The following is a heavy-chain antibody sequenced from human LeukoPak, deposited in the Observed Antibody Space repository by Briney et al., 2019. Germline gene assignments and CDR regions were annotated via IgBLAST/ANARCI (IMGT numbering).Heavy chain of an antibody. CDR2: IVVGSGNT. D-gene: IGHD4-23*01. CDR3: AAATTGVRIKLDY. CDR1: GFTFTSSA. Sequence: TSVKVSCKASGFTFTSSAVQWVRQARGQRLEWIGWIVVGSGNTNYAQKFQERVTITRDMSRSTAYMELSSLRSEDTAVYYCAAATTGVRIKLDYWGQGTLVTVSS. J-gene: IGHJ4*02. V-gene: IGHV1-58*01.